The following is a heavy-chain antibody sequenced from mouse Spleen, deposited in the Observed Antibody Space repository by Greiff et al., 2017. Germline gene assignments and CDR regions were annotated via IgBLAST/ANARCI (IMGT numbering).Heavy chain of an antibody. CDR2: INPYNGGT. V-gene: IGHV1-19*01. Sequence: VQLKESGPVLVKPGASVKMSCKASGYTFTDYYMNWVKQSHGKSLEWIGVINPYNGGTSYNQKFKGKATLTVDKSSSTAYMELNSLTSEDSAVYYCAREGYLYYFDYWGQGTTLTVSS. D-gene: IGHD2-3*01. CDR3: AREGYLYYFDY. CDR1: GYTFTDYY. J-gene: IGHJ2*01.